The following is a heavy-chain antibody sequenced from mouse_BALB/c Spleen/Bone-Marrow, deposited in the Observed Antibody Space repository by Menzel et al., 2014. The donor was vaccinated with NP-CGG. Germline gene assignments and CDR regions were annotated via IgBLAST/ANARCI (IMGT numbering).Heavy chain of an antibody. J-gene: IGHJ3*01. D-gene: IGHD1-1*01. CDR1: GFNIKDTY. Sequence: VQLQQSGAELVKPGASVKLSCTASGFNIKDTYMHWVKQRPEQGLEWIGRIDPANGNTKYDPKFQGKATITADTSSNTAYLQLSSLTSEDPAVYYCASYFYGSSGFAYWGQGTLVTVSA. CDR2: IDPANGNT. V-gene: IGHV14-3*02. CDR3: ASYFYGSSGFAY.